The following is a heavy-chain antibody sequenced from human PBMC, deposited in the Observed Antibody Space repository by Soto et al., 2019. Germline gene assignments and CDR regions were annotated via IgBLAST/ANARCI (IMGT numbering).Heavy chain of an antibody. J-gene: IGHJ6*02. CDR1: VFTFNNYG. Sequence: GPLRLSGAASVFTFNNYGMNWVRQAPGKGLEWVAIISNDGINKYYIEAVRGRFTISRDNSKNMLFLQMNRLRVEDTAVYFCTKDGRCDSDGSVYYYYYGMDVWGQGTTVTAP. CDR2: ISNDGINK. D-gene: IGHD2-15*01. V-gene: IGHV3-30*18. CDR3: TKDGRCDSDGSVYYYYYGMDV.